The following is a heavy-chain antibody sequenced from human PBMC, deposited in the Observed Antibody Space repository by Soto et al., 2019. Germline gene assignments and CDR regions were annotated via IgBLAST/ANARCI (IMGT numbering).Heavy chain of an antibody. CDR1: GFTFSSYD. CDR3: ARGGVRFLEWLSSGYYYMDV. D-gene: IGHD3-3*01. V-gene: IGHV3-13*01. J-gene: IGHJ6*03. Sequence: GGSLRLSCAASGFTFSSYDMHWVRQATGKGLEWVSAIGTAGDTYYPGSVKGRFTISRENAKNSLYLQMNSLRAGDTAVYYCARGGVRFLEWLSSGYYYMDVWGKGTTVTVSS. CDR2: IGTAGDT.